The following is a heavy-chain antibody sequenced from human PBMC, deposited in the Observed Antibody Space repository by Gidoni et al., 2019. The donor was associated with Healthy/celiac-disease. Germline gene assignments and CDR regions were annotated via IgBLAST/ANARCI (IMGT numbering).Heavy chain of an antibody. J-gene: IGHJ4*02. CDR3: ARTARTYCSGGSCYFYFDY. D-gene: IGHD2-15*01. CDR2: IFSNDEK. V-gene: IGHV2-26*01. Sequence: QVTLKESGPVLVKPTETLTLTCTVPGFSLSNARMGVSWIRQPPGKALEWLAHIFSNDEKSYSTSLKSRLTISKDTSKSQVVLTMTNMDPVDTATYYCARTARTYCSGGSCYFYFDYWGQGTLVTVSS. CDR1: GFSLSNARMG.